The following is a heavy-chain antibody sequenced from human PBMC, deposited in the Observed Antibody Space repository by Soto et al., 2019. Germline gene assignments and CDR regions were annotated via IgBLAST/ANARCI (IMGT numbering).Heavy chain of an antibody. Sequence: GGSRRLSCAASGFTFSSYTMNWVRQAPGKGLEWVSSISSSSSYIYYADSVKGRFTISRDNAKNSLYLQMNGLRAEDTAVYYSAKIFKMGPTRGSYFAYGGQGTLVPVSS. CDR3: AKIFKMGPTRGSYFAY. CDR1: GFTFSSYT. J-gene: IGHJ4*02. V-gene: IGHV3-21*01. CDR2: ISSSSSYI. D-gene: IGHD1-26*01.